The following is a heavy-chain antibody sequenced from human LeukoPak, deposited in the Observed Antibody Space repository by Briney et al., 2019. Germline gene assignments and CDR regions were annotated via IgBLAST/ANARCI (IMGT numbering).Heavy chain of an antibody. D-gene: IGHD1-26*01. J-gene: IGHJ3*02. CDR1: GYTLTELS. Sequence: ASVKVSCKVSGYTLTELSMHWLRQAPGKGLEWMGGFDPEDGETIYAQKFQGGVTMTEDTSTDTAYMELSSLRSEDTAVYYCATTSGSSPSGAFDIWGQGTMVTVSS. CDR3: ATTSGSSPSGAFDI. V-gene: IGHV1-24*01. CDR2: FDPEDGET.